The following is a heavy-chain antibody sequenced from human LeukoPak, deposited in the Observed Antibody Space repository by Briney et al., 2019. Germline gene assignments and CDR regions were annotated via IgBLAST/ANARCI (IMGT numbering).Heavy chain of an antibody. CDR2: ISYDGYIK. Sequence: GRSLTLSCAGSGFTFSGYGMHWVRQAPGKGPEWVAVISYDGYIKKYADSVKGRFTISRDNSKNTLYLQMNSLRGEDTAAYYCAKDFSGLGYYFDHWGQGTLVTVSS. D-gene: IGHD6-19*01. CDR1: GFTFSGYG. V-gene: IGHV3-30*18. CDR3: AKDFSGLGYYFDH. J-gene: IGHJ4*02.